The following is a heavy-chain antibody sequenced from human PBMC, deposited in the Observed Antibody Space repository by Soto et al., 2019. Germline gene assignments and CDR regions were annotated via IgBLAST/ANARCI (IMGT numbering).Heavy chain of an antibody. Sequence: QVQLLQSGAEVKKPGSSVRVSCEASGGTFRTYSISWVRQAPGQGLEWMGEIIPIFGTINYAQKFQGRLKITAAESTATVYMDLRSLRSDDTALYYFAKWAVAGTPTCYYYYGMDVWGQDTTVTVSS. V-gene: IGHV1-69*12. D-gene: IGHD6-19*01. CDR2: IIPIFGTI. CDR3: AKWAVAGTPTCYYYYGMDV. J-gene: IGHJ6*02. CDR1: GGTFRTYS.